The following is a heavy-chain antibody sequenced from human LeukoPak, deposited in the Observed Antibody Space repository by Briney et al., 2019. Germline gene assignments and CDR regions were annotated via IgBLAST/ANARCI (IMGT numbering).Heavy chain of an antibody. J-gene: IGHJ4*02. CDR2: ISGTGTTI. V-gene: IGHV3-11*04. CDR3: AVQITMIVVVPYFDH. CDR1: GLTFSDYY. D-gene: IGHD3-22*01. Sequence: GGSLRLSCAASGLTFSDYYMTWIRQAPGKGLEGVSSISGTGTTIYSADSVRGRFTVSRDNARNSLFLHMNSLRAEDTAVYYCAVQITMIVVVPYFDHWGQGTLVTVSS.